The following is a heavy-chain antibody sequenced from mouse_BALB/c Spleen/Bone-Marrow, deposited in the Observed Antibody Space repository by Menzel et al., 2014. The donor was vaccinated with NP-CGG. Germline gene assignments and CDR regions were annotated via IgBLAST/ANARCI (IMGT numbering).Heavy chain of an antibody. D-gene: IGHD2-3*01. J-gene: IGHJ4*01. V-gene: IGHV2-5*01. CDR1: GFSLSSYG. Sequence: VQLQQSGPGLVQPSQSLSITCTVSGFSLSSYGVHWVRLSPGKGLEWLGVIWRGGSTDYNAAFMSRLSITKDNSKSQVFFKMNSLQADDTAIYYCAKNSYDIYYYAMDYWGQGTSVTVSS. CDR2: IWRGGST. CDR3: AKNSYDIYYYAMDY.